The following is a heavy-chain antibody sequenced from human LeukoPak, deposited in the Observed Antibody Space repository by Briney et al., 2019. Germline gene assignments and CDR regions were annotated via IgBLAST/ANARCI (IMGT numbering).Heavy chain of an antibody. D-gene: IGHD3-22*01. J-gene: IGHJ6*02. V-gene: IGHV3-23*01. CDR2: ISDSGGST. CDR3: ARDSGIYDSSGYYGLSYYGMDV. CDR1: GFTFASYA. Sequence: GGSLRLSCAASGFTFASYAMTWVRQAPGKGLEWFSAISDSGGSTYYADSVKGRFTISRDNYKNTLYLQMNSLRAEDTAVYYCARDSGIYDSSGYYGLSYYGMDVWGQGTTVTVSS.